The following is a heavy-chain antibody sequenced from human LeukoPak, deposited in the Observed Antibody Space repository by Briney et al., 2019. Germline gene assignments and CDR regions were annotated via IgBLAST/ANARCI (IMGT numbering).Heavy chain of an antibody. Sequence: PGGSLRLSCAASGFTFSSYSINWVRQAPGKGLECVSSISSSSSYIYYADSVKGRFTISRDNAKNSLYLQMNSLRAEDTAVYYCARGSYGSGSYTFDYWGQGTLVTVSS. CDR1: GFTFSSYS. J-gene: IGHJ4*02. CDR3: ARGSYGSGSYTFDY. D-gene: IGHD3-10*01. CDR2: ISSSSSYI. V-gene: IGHV3-21*01.